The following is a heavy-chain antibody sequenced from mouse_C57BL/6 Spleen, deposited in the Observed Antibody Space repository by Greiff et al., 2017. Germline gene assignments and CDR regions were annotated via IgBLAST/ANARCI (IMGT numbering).Heavy chain of an antibody. V-gene: IGHV1-20*01. CDR2: INPYNGDT. D-gene: IGHD2-4*01. J-gene: IGHJ3*01. CDR3: ARSGDYDGTWLAY. Sequence: EVQLQQSGPELVKPGDSVKISCKASGYSFTGYFMNWVMQSHGKSLEWIGRINPYNGDTFYNQKFKGKATLTVDKSSSTAHMELRSLTSEDSAVYYCARSGDYDGTWLAYWGQGTLVTVSA. CDR1: GYSFTGYF.